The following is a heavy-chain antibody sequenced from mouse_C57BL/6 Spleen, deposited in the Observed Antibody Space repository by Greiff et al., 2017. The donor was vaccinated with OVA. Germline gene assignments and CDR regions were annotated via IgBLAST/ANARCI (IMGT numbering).Heavy chain of an antibody. V-gene: IGHV1-52*01. Sequence: VQLQQPGAELVRPGSSVKLSCKASGYTFTSYWMHWVKQRPIQGLEWIGNIDPSDSETHYNQKFKDKATLTVDKSSSTAYMQLSSLTSEDSAIYYCAREGTGYCSGGFAYWGQGTLVTVAA. D-gene: IGHD3-1*01. J-gene: IGHJ3*01. CDR1: GYTFTSYW. CDR3: AREGTGYCSGGFAY. CDR2: IDPSDSET.